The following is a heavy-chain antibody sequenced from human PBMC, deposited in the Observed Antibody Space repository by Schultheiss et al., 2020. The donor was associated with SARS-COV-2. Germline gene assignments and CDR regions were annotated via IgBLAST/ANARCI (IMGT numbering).Heavy chain of an antibody. CDR2: IYTSGST. V-gene: IGHV4-61*02. D-gene: IGHD4-11*01. CDR1: GGSISSGGYY. J-gene: IGHJ4*02. Sequence: SQTLSLTCAVSGGSISSGGYYWSWIRQPAGKGLEWIGRIYTSGSTYYNPSLKSRVTISVDTSKNQFSLKLSSVTAADTAVYYCARDWDYSRGVLGYWGQGTLVTVSS. CDR3: ARDWDYSRGVLGY.